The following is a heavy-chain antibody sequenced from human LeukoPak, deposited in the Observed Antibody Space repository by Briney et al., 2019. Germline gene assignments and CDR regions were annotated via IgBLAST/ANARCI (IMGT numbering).Heavy chain of an antibody. CDR2: INNDGSRT. J-gene: IGHJ6*03. D-gene: IGHD3-10*01. V-gene: IGHV3-74*03. CDR1: GFPLRSYW. CDR3: ARVPPLLWVGEGMDV. Sequence: GGPLRLSCGASGFPLRSYWMHWLRQAPGRGLVWVSRINNDGSRTTYADSVKGRFTISRDNAKNTLYLQMNSLRAEDTAVYYCARVPPLLWVGEGMDVWGKGTTVTVSS.